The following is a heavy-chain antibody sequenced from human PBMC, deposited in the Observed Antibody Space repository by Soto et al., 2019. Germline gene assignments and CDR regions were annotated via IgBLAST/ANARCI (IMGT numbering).Heavy chain of an antibody. J-gene: IGHJ4*02. CDR3: ARSWGGWYLQIYYSDY. V-gene: IGHV1-69*12. D-gene: IGHD6-19*01. CDR2: IIPIFGTA. Sequence: QVQLVQSGAEVKKPGSSVKVSCKASGGTFNSYAISWVRQAPGQGLEWMGGIIPIFGTANYAQKFQGRVTITADESTSTAYMELSSLRSEDTAVYYCARSWGGWYLQIYYSDYWGEGTLVTVSS. CDR1: GGTFNSYA.